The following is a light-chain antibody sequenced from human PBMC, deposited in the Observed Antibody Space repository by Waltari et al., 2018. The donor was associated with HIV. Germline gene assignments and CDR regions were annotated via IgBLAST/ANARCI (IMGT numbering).Light chain of an antibody. CDR1: SPTIRDGPA. CDR3: QSYDTRLSGYV. J-gene: IGLJ1*01. CDR2: GNN. V-gene: IGLV1-40*01. Sequence: QSVLTQPPSVSGAPGPRATISCSGTSPTIRDGPALPWYQHLPGTAPKLVIFGNNNRPSGVPDRFSGSKSGTSASLAITGLQAEDEADYYCQSYDTRLSGYVFGTGTKVIVL.